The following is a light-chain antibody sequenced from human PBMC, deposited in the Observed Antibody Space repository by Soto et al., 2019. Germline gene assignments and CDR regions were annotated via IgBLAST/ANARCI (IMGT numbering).Light chain of an antibody. CDR1: QSASSRY. CDR2: GAS. Sequence: EMVLTQSPGALSLSAGERDNLSCRASQSASSRYLAWYQQTPGQAPRLLIYGASSRATVIPGRFRGSVSGTDVTLTISRLEPDDFALYYCQQYGSAPRTFGQGTTVEI. V-gene: IGKV3-20*01. CDR3: QQYGSAPRT. J-gene: IGKJ1*01.